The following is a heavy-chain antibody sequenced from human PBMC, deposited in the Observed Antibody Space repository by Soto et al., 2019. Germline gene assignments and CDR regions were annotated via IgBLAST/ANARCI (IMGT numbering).Heavy chain of an antibody. CDR1: GFTFSSYS. CDR2: ISSSSSYI. V-gene: IGHV3-21*01. J-gene: IGHJ6*02. CDR3: ATTIADSPYYYYGMDV. Sequence: GGSLRLSCAASGFTFSSYSMNWVRQAPGKGLEWVSSISSSSSYIYYADSVKGRFTISRDNAKNSLYLQMNSLRAEDTAVYYCATTIADSPYYYYGMDVWGQGTTVTVSS. D-gene: IGHD6-6*01.